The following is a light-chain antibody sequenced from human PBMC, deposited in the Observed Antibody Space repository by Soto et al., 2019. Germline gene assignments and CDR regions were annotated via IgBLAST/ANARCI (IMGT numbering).Light chain of an antibody. J-gene: IGLJ1*01. CDR2: EGS. CDR3: SSVTSSRTYV. CDR1: SSDVGSYNL. Sequence: QSALTQPASVSGSPGQSITIYCTGTSSDVGSYNLVSWYQQHPGKAPKLMIYEGSKRPSGVSNRFSGSKSGNTASLTISGLQAEDEADYYCSSVTSSRTYVFGTGTKLTVL. V-gene: IGLV2-14*02.